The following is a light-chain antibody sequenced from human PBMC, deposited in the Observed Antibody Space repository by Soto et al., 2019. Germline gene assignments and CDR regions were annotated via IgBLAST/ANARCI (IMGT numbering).Light chain of an antibody. J-gene: IGKJ1*01. V-gene: IGKV1-9*01. CDR3: QQSYSRHRT. Sequence: IQLTQSPSSLSASVGDRVTITCRASHGIISYFAWYQQKPGKDPKLLIYATSTLQSGVPSRFSGSGSGTEYTLTISSMQHEDFATYFCQQSYSRHRTFGQGTKVDIK. CDR2: ATS. CDR1: HGIISY.